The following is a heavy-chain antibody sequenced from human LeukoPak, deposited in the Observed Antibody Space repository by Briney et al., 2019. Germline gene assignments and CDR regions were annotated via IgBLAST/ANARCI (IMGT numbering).Heavy chain of an antibody. J-gene: IGHJ3*02. CDR1: GFTFSSYG. Sequence: GGSLRLSCAASGFTFSSYGMHWVRQAPGKGLEWVAVIWYDGSNKYYADSVKGRFTISRDNAKNSLYLQMNSLRAEDTAVYYCARDWGYRRGGDAFDIWGQGTMVTVSS. CDR2: IWYDGSNK. V-gene: IGHV3-33*01. CDR3: ARDWGYRRGGDAFDI. D-gene: IGHD3-10*01.